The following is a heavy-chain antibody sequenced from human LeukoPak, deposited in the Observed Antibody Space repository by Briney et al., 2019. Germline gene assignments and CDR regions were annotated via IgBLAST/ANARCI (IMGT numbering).Heavy chain of an antibody. V-gene: IGHV4-59*01. J-gene: IGHJ4*02. CDR2: IYYSGST. D-gene: IGHD5-18*01. Sequence: NSSETLSLTCTVSGGPISSYYWSWIRQPPGKGLEWIGYIYYSGSTNYNPSLKSRVTISVDTSKNQFSLKLSSVTAADTAVYYCARDRMRYSYGASDYWGQGTLSPSPQ. CDR3: ARDRMRYSYGASDY. CDR1: GGPISSYY.